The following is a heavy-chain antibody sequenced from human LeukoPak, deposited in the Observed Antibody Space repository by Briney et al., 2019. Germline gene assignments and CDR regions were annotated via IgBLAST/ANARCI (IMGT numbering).Heavy chain of an antibody. CDR3: AGYTDSSGYTFDY. CDR1: GFPFSSHG. CDR2: ISPGGGPT. Sequence: GGSLRLSCAGSGFPFSSHGMNWVRQAPGKGLEWVSGISPGGGPTYYADSVKGRFTISRDDPKNTLYLQMENLRAEDTAVYYCAGYTDSSGYTFDYWGQGTLVTVSS. V-gene: IGHV3-23*01. D-gene: IGHD3-22*01. J-gene: IGHJ4*02.